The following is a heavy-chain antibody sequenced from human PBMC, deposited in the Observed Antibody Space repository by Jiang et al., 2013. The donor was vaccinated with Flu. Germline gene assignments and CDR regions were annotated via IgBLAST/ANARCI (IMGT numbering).Heavy chain of an antibody. J-gene: IGHJ5*02. CDR3: ARGSRGSSWTGDWFDP. Sequence: SYWISWVRQMPGKGLEWMGRIDPSDSYTNYSPSFQGHVTISADKSISTAYLQWSSLKASDTAMYYCARGSRGSSWTGDWFDPWGQGTLVTVSS. CDR1: SYW. CDR2: IDPSDSYT. V-gene: IGHV5-10-1*01. D-gene: IGHD6-13*01.